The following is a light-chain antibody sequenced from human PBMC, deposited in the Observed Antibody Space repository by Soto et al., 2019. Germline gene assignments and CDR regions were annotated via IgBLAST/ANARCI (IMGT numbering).Light chain of an antibody. CDR3: QHYNNLPFT. CDR1: QSVSSN. CDR2: GAS. J-gene: IGKJ3*01. Sequence: EIVMTQSPATLSVSPGERATLSCRASQSVSSNLAWYQQKPGQAPRLLIYGASTMATGIPARLSGSGSGTEFTLTISSLQSEDFAVYYCQHYNNLPFTFGPGTKVDIK. V-gene: IGKV3D-15*01.